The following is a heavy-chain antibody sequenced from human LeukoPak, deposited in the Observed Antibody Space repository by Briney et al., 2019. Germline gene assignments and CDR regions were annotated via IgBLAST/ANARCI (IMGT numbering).Heavy chain of an antibody. D-gene: IGHD2-2*01. J-gene: IGHJ4*02. Sequence: GGSLRLSCAASGFTFSSYSMNWVRQAPGKGLEWVSSISSSSSDIHYAGSVKGRFTISRDNARNTLYLQLSSLRAEDTAVYYCARDTFQPGLIDSWGQGTLVTVSS. CDR1: GFTFSSYS. V-gene: IGHV3-21*06. CDR3: ARDTFQPGLIDS. CDR2: ISSSSSDI.